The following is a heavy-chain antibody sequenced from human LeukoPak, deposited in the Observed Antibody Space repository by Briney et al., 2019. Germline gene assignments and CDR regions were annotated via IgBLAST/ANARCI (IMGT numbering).Heavy chain of an antibody. D-gene: IGHD3-22*01. V-gene: IGHV5-51*01. CDR1: GYSFTSYW. J-gene: IGHJ4*02. CDR3: ARAHVWDSSGYSC. CDR2: IYPADSDI. Sequence: GESLKISCKGSGYSFTSYWIGWVRQMPGKGLEWMGVIYPADSDIRYSPSFQGQVTISADKSISTAYLQWSSLKASDTAMYYCARAHVWDSSGYSCWGQGTLVTVSS.